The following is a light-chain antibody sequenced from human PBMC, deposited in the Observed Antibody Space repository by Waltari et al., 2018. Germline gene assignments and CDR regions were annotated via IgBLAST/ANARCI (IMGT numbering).Light chain of an antibody. J-gene: IGLJ1*01. CDR1: SGDVELYTL. CDR2: ETT. CDR3: CSYAGSSTFV. Sequence: QSALTQPASVSGSPGQSISISCSGTSGDVELYTLVSWYQQHPGKAPQLLVDETTKPPSGGSEHFSGSKSGNTASLTVSGLQAEDEYDCYCCSYAGSSTFVFGSGTRVTV. V-gene: IGLV2-23*01.